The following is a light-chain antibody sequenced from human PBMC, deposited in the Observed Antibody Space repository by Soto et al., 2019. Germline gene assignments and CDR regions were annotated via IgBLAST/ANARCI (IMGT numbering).Light chain of an antibody. CDR3: QSYDSSLSGWV. V-gene: IGLV1-40*01. CDR2: GNS. J-gene: IGLJ3*02. CDR1: SSNIGAGYD. Sequence: QSVLTQPPSVSGAPGQRVTISCTASSSNIGAGYDVHWYQQLPGTVPKLLIYGNSNRPSGVPDRFSGSKSGTSASLAITELQAEDEADYYCQSYDSSLSGWVFGGGTKLTVL.